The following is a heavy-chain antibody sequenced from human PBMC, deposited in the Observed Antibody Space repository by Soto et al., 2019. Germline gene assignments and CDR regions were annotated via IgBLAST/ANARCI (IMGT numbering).Heavy chain of an antibody. D-gene: IGHD6-13*01. CDR1: GGSISSGDYY. CDR3: ARERPDGSRLDP. J-gene: IGHJ5*02. V-gene: IGHV4-30-4*01. CDR2: IYYSGST. Sequence: QVQLQESGPGLVKPSQTLSLTCTVSGGSISSGDYYWSWIRQPPGKGLEWIGYIYYSGSTYYNPFLKRRVTISVDSSKNQFSLKLSSVTAADTAVYYCARERPDGSRLDPWGQGTLVTVSS.